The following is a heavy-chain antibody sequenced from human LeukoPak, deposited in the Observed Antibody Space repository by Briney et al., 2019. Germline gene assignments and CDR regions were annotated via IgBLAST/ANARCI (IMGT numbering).Heavy chain of an antibody. D-gene: IGHD6-13*01. CDR1: GGPISSYY. V-gene: IGHV4-4*07. J-gene: IGHJ6*02. Sequence: SETLSLTCTVSGGPISSYYWSWIRQPAGKGLEWIGRIYTSGSTNYNPSLKSRVTMSVDTSKNQFSLKLSSVTAADTAVYYCARAIAAAGTYYYGMDVWGQGTTVTVSS. CDR3: ARAIAAAGTYYYGMDV. CDR2: IYTSGST.